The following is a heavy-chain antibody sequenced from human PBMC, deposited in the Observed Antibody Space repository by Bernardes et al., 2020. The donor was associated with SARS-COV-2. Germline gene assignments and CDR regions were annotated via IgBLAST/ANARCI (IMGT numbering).Heavy chain of an antibody. J-gene: IGHJ3*02. CDR2: IGSRSTTI. CDR1: GFTFSIYS. D-gene: IGHD1-26*01. V-gene: IGHV3-48*02. CDR3: ARDWCGATDAFDI. Sequence: GGSLRLSCVASGFTFSIYSMNWVRQAPGKGLQWVSYIGSRSTTIYYTDSAKGRFTISRDNAKNSLYLQMNSLRDEDTAIYYCARDWCGATDAFDIWGQGTTVTGS.